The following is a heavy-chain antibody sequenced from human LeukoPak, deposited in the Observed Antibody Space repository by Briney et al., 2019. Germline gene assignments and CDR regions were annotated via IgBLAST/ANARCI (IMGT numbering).Heavy chain of an antibody. V-gene: IGHV3-64*01. CDR3: ARERAFYYFDY. Sequence: PGGSLRLSCAASGFTFTTYTIHWVRQAPGKGLEYVSAVVGNGGTTYYANSVKGRFTIPRGNSKNTVYLQMGSLRAEDTAVYYCARERAFYYFDYWGQGALVTVSS. CDR1: GFTFTTYT. J-gene: IGHJ4*02. CDR2: VVGNGGTT.